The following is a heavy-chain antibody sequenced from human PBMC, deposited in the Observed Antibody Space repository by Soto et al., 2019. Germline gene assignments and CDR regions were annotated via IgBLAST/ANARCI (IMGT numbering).Heavy chain of an antibody. CDR1: GGTFSSYA. J-gene: IGHJ6*02. CDR3: ARGVLRFLEWLLYRWDYYYGMDV. V-gene: IGHV1-69*13. D-gene: IGHD3-3*01. Sequence: GASVKLSCKASGGTFSSYAISCVRQAPGQGLEWMGGIIPIFGTANYAQKFQGRVTITADESTSTAYMELSSLRSEDTAVYYCARGVLRFLEWLLYRWDYYYGMDVWGQGTTVTVSS. CDR2: IIPIFGTA.